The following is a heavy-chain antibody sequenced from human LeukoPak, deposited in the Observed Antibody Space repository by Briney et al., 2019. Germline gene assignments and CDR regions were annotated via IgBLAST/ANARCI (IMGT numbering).Heavy chain of an antibody. J-gene: IGHJ3*02. V-gene: IGHV3-23*01. D-gene: IGHD1-26*01. CDR1: GFTFSSYA. Sequence: GGSLRLSCAASGFTFSSYAMSWVRQAPGKGLEWVSAISGSGGSTYYADSVKGRFTISRDNSKNTLYLQMNSLRAEDTAVYYCAKVSTRYSGSYPDAFDIWGQGTMVTVSS. CDR3: AKVSTRYSGSYPDAFDI. CDR2: ISGSGGST.